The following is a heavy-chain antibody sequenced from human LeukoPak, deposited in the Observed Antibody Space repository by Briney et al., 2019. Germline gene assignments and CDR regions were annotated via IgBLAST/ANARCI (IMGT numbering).Heavy chain of an antibody. Sequence: QPGRSLRPSCAASGFTFSNTWMSWVRQAPGKGRERGGRIKSKTDGGTTDYAAPVKGRVNISRDDSKNTLYMQMNSLKTEDTAVYYCTTGPITYYYDSSGPDFDYWGEGTLVTVSS. V-gene: IGHV3-15*01. CDR3: TTGPITYYYDSSGPDFDY. D-gene: IGHD3-22*01. CDR2: IKSKTDGGTT. J-gene: IGHJ4*02. CDR1: GFTFSNTW.